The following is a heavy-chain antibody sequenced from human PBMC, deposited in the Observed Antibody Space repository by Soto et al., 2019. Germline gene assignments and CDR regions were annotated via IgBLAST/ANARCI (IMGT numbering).Heavy chain of an antibody. Sequence: WGSLRLSCAASGFTIGDFWMSWVRQAPGKGLEWVANIKQDGSEKYYVGSVKGRFTISRDSAKNSLYLQMDNLRGEDTAVYYCVRTVVVVVPDNFDHWGQGTLVTVSS. D-gene: IGHD3-22*01. J-gene: IGHJ4*02. CDR3: VRTVVVVVPDNFDH. CDR2: IKQDGSEK. CDR1: GFTIGDFW. V-gene: IGHV3-7*01.